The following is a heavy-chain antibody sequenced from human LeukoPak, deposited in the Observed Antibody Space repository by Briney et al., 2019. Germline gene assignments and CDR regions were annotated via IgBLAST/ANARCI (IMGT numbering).Heavy chain of an antibody. CDR1: GYTFTGYY. J-gene: IGHJ5*02. V-gene: IGHV1-2*06. CDR3: ATLENIVVVPAGWLDP. D-gene: IGHD2-2*01. Sequence: ASVKVSCKASGYTFTGYYMHWVRQAPGQGLEWMGRINPNSGGTNYAQKFQGRVTMTRDTSISTAYMELSRLRSDDTAVYYCATLENIVVVPAGWLDPWGQGTLVTVSS. CDR2: INPNSGGT.